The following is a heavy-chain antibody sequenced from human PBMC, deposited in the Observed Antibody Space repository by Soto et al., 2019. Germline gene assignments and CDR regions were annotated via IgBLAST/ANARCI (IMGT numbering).Heavy chain of an antibody. CDR2: ISYDGSNK. V-gene: IGHV3-30*18. CDR1: GFTFSSYG. CDR3: AKDAKKYAVTTIWGTEYYYYYMDV. Sequence: GGSLRLSCAASGFTFSSYGMHWVRQAPGKGLEWVAVISYDGSNKYYADSVKGRFTISKDNSKNTLYLQMNSLRAEDTAVYYCAKDAKKYAVTTIWGTEYYYYYMDVWGKGTTVTVSS. J-gene: IGHJ6*03. D-gene: IGHD4-4*01.